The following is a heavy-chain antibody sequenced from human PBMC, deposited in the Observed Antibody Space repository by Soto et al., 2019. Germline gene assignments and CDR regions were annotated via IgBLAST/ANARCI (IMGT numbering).Heavy chain of an antibody. CDR1: GYTFTSYG. V-gene: IGHV1-18*01. CDR3: ERIRSGRGGAFDI. D-gene: IGHD3-10*01. CDR2: ISAYNGNT. Sequence: ASVKVSCKASGYTFTSYGISWVRQAPGQGLEWMGWISAYNGNTNYAQKLQGRVTMTTDTSTSTAYMELRSLRSDDTAGYYWERIRSGRGGAFDIWGQGTMVTVSS. J-gene: IGHJ3*02.